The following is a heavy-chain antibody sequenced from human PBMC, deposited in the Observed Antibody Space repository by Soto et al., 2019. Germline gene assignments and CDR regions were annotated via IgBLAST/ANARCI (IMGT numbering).Heavy chain of an antibody. J-gene: IGHJ4*02. D-gene: IGHD1-26*01. Sequence: SETLSLTCTVSGGSIGRYDWSWIRQPPGKGLEWIGYMSYSGGSNYNPSLKSRVTISLDTSKNQFSLNLISVTAADTAVYYCARRSASDYYFDHWGQGILVTVSS. CDR2: MSYSGGS. CDR1: GGSIGRYD. V-gene: IGHV4-59*08. CDR3: ARRSASDYYFDH.